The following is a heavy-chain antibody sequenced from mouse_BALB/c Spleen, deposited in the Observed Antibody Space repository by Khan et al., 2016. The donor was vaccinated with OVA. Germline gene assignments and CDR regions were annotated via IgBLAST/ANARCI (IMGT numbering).Heavy chain of an antibody. D-gene: IGHD1-1*01. CDR1: GYSITSDYA. Sequence: VQLKESGPGLVKPSQSLSLTCTVTGYSITSDYAWNWIRQFPGNKLEWMGYISYSGNINYNPSLKSRISITRDTSKNQFFLQLNSVTTEDTATYYCARIYGEDFDYWGQGTTLTVSS. J-gene: IGHJ2*01. V-gene: IGHV3-2*02. CDR2: ISYSGNI. CDR3: ARIYGEDFDY.